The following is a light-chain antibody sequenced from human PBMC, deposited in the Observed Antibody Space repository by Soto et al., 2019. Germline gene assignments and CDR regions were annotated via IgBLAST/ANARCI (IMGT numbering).Light chain of an antibody. V-gene: IGKV1-9*01. CDR1: HDISSY. Sequence: DIQLTQSPSFLSASVGDRVIITCRASHDISSYLAWYQQKPGEAPKLLIYAASTLQSGVPSRVSGSRSGTEFTLTVSSLQDEDFATYCCQPLNSYPRTFGGGTKVEIK. CDR3: QPLNSYPRT. J-gene: IGKJ4*01. CDR2: AAS.